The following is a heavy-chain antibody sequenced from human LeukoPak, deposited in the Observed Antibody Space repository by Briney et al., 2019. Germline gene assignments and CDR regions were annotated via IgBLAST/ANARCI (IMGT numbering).Heavy chain of an antibody. CDR1: GVTFSSYA. Sequence: GGSLRLSCAASGVTFSSYAMNWVRQGPGKGLEWVSAINPGGGSTYYADSVKGRFTIFRDNSKNTLYLQMNSLRAEDTAVYYCAKAGGNSFFDYWGQGTLVTVSS. J-gene: IGHJ4*02. V-gene: IGHV3-23*01. CDR2: INPGGGST. CDR3: AKAGGNSFFDY. D-gene: IGHD1-7*01.